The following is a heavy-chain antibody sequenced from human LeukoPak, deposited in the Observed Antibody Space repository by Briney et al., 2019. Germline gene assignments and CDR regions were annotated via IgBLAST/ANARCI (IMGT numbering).Heavy chain of an antibody. CDR2: IIPIFGTA. D-gene: IGHD1-7*01. J-gene: IGHJ3*02. V-gene: IGHV1-69*01. Sequence: SVKVSCKASGGTFSSYAISWVRQAPGQGLEWMGGIIPIFGTANYAQKFQGRVTITADESTSTAYMELSRLRSEDTAVYYCARARGITGTTGAFDIWGQGTMVTVSS. CDR1: GGTFSSYA. CDR3: ARARGITGTTGAFDI.